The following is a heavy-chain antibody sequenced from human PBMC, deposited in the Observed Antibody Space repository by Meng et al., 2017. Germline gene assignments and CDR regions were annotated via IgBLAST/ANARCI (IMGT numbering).Heavy chain of an antibody. D-gene: IGHD3-10*01. CDR2: INHSGST. J-gene: IGHJ6*02. V-gene: IGHV4-34*01. Sequence: SETLSLTCAVYGGSFSGYYWSWIRQPPGKGLEWIGEINHSGSTNYNPPLKSRVTISVDTSKNQFSLKLSSVTAADTAVYYCARAVLYYGSGIGGMDVWGQGTTVTVSS. CDR1: GGSFSGYY. CDR3: ARAVLYYGSGIGGMDV.